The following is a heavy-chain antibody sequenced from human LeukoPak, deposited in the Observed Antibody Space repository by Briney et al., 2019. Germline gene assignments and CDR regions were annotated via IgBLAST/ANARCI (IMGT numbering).Heavy chain of an antibody. Sequence: HPGGSLRLSCAASGFTFSSYWIHWVRQAPGKRLVWVSRTNSDGSSTSYAASVKGRFTISRDNVKNTVYLQMNSLRAEDTAVYYCTRGGGGNSFGQFDSWGQGTLVTVSS. V-gene: IGHV3-74*01. CDR1: GFTFSSYW. CDR3: TRGGGGNSFGQFDS. CDR2: TNSDGSST. D-gene: IGHD5-18*01. J-gene: IGHJ4*02.